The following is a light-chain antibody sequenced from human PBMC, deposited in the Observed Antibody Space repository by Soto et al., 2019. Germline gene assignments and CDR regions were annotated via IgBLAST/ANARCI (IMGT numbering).Light chain of an antibody. CDR1: QSISSS. Sequence: DIQMPQSPYTLSASVGDRVPITCRASQSISSSLAWYQLTPGKAPKLLIYKASTLEGGVPSRFSGSGSGTEFTLTISSPQPADFATYYCQQYNTYPSTFGQGTKVDIK. J-gene: IGKJ1*01. V-gene: IGKV1-5*03. CDR2: KAS. CDR3: QQYNTYPST.